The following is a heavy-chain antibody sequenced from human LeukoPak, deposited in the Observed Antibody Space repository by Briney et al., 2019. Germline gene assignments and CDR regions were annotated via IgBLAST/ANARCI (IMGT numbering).Heavy chain of an antibody. CDR2: IYYSGST. J-gene: IGHJ4*02. D-gene: IGHD1-26*01. CDR3: ARGWPYSGSYHYFDY. Sequence: ASETLSLTCTVSGGSISSYYWSWIRQPPGKGLEWIGYIYYSGSTNCNPSLKSRVTISVDRSKNQFSLKLNSVTAADTAVYYCARGWPYSGSYHYFDYWGQGTLVTVSS. CDR1: GGSISSYY. V-gene: IGHV4-59*01.